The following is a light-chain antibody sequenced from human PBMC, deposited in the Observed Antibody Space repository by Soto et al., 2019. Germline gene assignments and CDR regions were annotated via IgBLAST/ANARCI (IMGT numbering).Light chain of an antibody. CDR1: SSDVGGYNY. CDR3: SSYTSSSTPWV. CDR2: EVS. V-gene: IGLV2-14*01. J-gene: IGLJ3*02. Sequence: QSALTQPASVSGSPGQSITISCTGTSSDVGGYNYVSWYQQHPGKAPKLMIYEVSNRPSGVSNRFSGSKSGNTASLTISGLQAEDGADYYCSSYTSSSTPWVFGGGTKVTVL.